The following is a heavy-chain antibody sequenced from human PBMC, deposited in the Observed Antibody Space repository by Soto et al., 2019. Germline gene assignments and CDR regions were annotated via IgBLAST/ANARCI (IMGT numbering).Heavy chain of an antibody. V-gene: IGHV3-23*01. J-gene: IGHJ6*02. D-gene: IGHD1-26*01. CDR2: ISGSGGST. Sequence: EVQLSESGGGLVQPGGSLRLSCAASGFTFSSYAMSWVRQAPGKGLEWVSAISGSGGSTYYADSVKGRFTISRDNSKNTLYLQMNSLRAEDTAVYYCAKYQSYIVGATRYYYYGMDVWGQGTTVTVSS. CDR3: AKYQSYIVGATRYYYYGMDV. CDR1: GFTFSSYA.